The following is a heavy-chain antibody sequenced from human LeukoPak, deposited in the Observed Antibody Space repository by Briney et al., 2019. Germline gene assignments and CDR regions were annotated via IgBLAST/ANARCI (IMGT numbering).Heavy chain of an antibody. CDR2: IYYSGST. Sequence: SQTLSLTCAVSGGSISSGGYYWSWIRQPPGKGLEWIGYIYYSGSTNYNPSLKSRVTISVDTSKNQSSLKLSSVTAADTAVYYCARVVATYFDYWGQGTLVTVSS. J-gene: IGHJ4*02. CDR1: GGSISSGGYY. V-gene: IGHV4-61*08. CDR3: ARVVATYFDY. D-gene: IGHD2-2*01.